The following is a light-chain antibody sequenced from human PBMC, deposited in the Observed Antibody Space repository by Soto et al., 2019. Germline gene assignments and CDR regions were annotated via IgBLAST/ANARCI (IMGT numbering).Light chain of an antibody. V-gene: IGKV1-27*01. CDR3: QKYNSDPLT. Sequence: IEMTQSPASLSASVGDRVTITCRASQVITNFLAWYQQKPGKVPRLLIYSASTLQSGVPSRFSGSGSGTDFTLTISSLQPEDVGPYYCQKYNSDPLTFGGGTKVDIK. CDR2: SAS. CDR1: QVITNF. J-gene: IGKJ4*01.